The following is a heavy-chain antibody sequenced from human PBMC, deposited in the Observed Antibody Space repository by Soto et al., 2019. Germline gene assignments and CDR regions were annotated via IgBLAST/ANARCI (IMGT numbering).Heavy chain of an antibody. CDR1: GFTFSSYW. V-gene: IGHV3-74*01. CDR3: ARRCHLGYGEGDFDY. D-gene: IGHD4-17*01. Sequence: EVQLVESGGGLVQPGGSLRLSCAASGFTFSSYWMHWVRQAPGKGLVWVSRINSDGSSTRYAASVKGRFTFSRDNSKNTVYLQMNSLRAEDTAVYYCARRCHLGYGEGDFDYWGKRTLVTVSS. CDR2: INSDGSST. J-gene: IGHJ4*02.